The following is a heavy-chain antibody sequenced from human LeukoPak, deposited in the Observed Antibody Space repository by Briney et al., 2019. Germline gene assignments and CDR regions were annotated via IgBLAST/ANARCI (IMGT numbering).Heavy chain of an antibody. D-gene: IGHD2-21*01. Sequence: PSQTLSLTCTVSGGSLSSGDYYWSWIRQPPGKGLEWIGYIYYSGNTYYNPSLMSRVTMSVDTSKNQFSLKLNSVTAADTAVYYCARDVSSTLILDYWGQGTLVTVSS. CDR1: GGSLSSGDYY. CDR3: ARDVSSTLILDY. V-gene: IGHV4-30-4*08. J-gene: IGHJ4*02. CDR2: IYYSGNT.